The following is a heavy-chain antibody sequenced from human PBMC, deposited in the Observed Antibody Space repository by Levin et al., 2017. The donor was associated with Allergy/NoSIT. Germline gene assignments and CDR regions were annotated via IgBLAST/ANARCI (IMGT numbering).Heavy chain of an antibody. CDR1: GFLLNTSRMC. J-gene: IGHJ3*01. CDR2: IDWDDDT. Sequence: SGPTLVKPTQTLTLTCTVSGFLLNTSRMCVGWIRPPPGKALEWLALIDWDDDTYYDTSLKNRLYISKDNSKNQVVLRMTNMDPVDTATYYCARMIRGVITPFDLWGQGTVVTVSS. V-gene: IGHV2-70*13. CDR3: ARMIRGVITPFDL. D-gene: IGHD3-10*01.